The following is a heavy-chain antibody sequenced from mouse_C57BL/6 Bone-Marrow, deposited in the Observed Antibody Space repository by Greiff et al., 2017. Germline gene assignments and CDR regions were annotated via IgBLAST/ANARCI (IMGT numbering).Heavy chain of an antibody. CDR1: GFTFSDYG. CDR3: ARQALYYSNYLYWYFDV. Sequence: EVQLVESGGGLVQPGGSLKLSCAASGFTFSDYGMAWVRPAPRKGPAWVAFLSNLAYSIYYADTVTGRFTISRENAKNTLYLEMSSLRSEDTAMYYCARQALYYSNYLYWYFDVWGTGTTVTVSS. CDR2: LSNLAYSI. V-gene: IGHV5-15*01. D-gene: IGHD2-5*01. J-gene: IGHJ1*03.